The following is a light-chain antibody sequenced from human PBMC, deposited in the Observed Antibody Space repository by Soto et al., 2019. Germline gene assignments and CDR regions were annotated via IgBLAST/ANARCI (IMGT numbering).Light chain of an antibody. Sequence: EIAMTQYPATLSLSPGDRATVSCWASQSVSTNWGWDQQKAGQAPRLLRYGGSSRATGFPARFSGSGSGTEFTLTISSLQSEDFAVYYCQQYNSWPRTFGQGTKGDSK. CDR1: QSVSTN. CDR2: GGS. CDR3: QQYNSWPRT. V-gene: IGKV3-15*01. J-gene: IGKJ1*01.